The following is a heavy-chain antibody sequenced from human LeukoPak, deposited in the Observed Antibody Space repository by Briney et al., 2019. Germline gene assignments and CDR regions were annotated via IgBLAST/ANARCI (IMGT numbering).Heavy chain of an antibody. Sequence: PSETLSVTCVVYGGSISNYYWSWIRQPPGKGLEWIGEINHRGGTNYHPSLKSRVTISIDTSHYQFSLKLNSVTAADTAVYYCARVPLQFQEPFDYWGQGTLVTVSS. D-gene: IGHD5-24*01. CDR2: INHRGGT. CDR3: ARVPLQFQEPFDY. J-gene: IGHJ4*02. CDR1: GGSISNYY. V-gene: IGHV4-34*01.